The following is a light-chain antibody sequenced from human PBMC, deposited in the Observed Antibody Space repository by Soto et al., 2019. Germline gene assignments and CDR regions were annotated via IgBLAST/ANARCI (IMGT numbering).Light chain of an antibody. Sequence: DIQLTQSPSSVSASVGDRVTITCRASQDIGTWLAWYQQKPGKAPKLLIYVASNLQSGVPSRFSGAGSGTDFNLTITSLQPEDFATYHCKQADSFPFPLGTGTKVDFK. CDR3: KQADSFPFP. J-gene: IGKJ3*01. CDR2: VAS. V-gene: IGKV1-12*01. CDR1: QDIGTW.